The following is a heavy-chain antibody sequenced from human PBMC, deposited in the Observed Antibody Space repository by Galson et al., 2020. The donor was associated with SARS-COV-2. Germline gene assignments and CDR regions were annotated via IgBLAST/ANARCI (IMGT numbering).Heavy chain of an antibody. D-gene: IGHD3-3*01. Sequence: ASVKVSCKVSGYTLTELSMHWVRQAPGKGLEWMGGFDPDDGETIYAQKFQGRVTMTEDTSTDTAYMELSSLRSEDTAVYYCATTVVLRFLEWLLPPSQSLDYWGQGTLVTVSS. J-gene: IGHJ4*02. V-gene: IGHV1-24*01. CDR1: GYTLTELS. CDR2: FDPDDGET. CDR3: ATTVVLRFLEWLLPPSQSLDY.